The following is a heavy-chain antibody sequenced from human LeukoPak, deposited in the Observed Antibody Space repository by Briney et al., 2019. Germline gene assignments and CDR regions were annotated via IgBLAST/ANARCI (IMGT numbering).Heavy chain of an antibody. Sequence: GGSLTLSCAAFGFTFSSYWIHWVRQAPGKGPVWVSRINSDGTSTTYADPVKGRFTISRDSAKNTVYLQMNRMRAEDTAAYYCVRGGGADRPCGLAVWGQGNTVTVSS. J-gene: IGHJ6*02. CDR3: VRGGGADRPCGLAV. CDR1: GFTFSSYW. CDR2: INSDGTST. V-gene: IGHV3-74*01. D-gene: IGHD6-6*01.